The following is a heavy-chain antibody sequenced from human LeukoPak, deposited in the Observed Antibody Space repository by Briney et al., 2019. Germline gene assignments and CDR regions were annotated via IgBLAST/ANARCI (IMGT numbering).Heavy chain of an antibody. J-gene: IGHJ4*02. D-gene: IGHD3-10*01. CDR3: AGDGDTINWFFY. CDR2: ISYSGST. Sequence: PSETLSLTCTASGDSFSRRSSYWGWLRQPPGKGLEWIGSISYSGSTSYNPSLKSRVTISVDTSKSQFSLKLTSATAADTAVYYCAGDGDTINWFFYWGQGTLVTVSS. CDR1: GDSFSRRSSY. V-gene: IGHV4-39*07.